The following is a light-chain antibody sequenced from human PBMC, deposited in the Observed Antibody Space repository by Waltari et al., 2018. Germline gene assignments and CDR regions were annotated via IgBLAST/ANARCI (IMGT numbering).Light chain of an antibody. CDR3: CSYVGGAKVT. Sequence: QSALTPPSPVFGAPGKAITFPCTGTASDAGPYKLVSRYQHHPGTAPKLIIYDGDKRPSGVSSRFSASKSGDTASLTISGLQSEDEADYYCCSYVGGAKVTFGGGTKVTVL. V-gene: IGLV2-23*01. CDR2: DGD. J-gene: IGLJ2*01. CDR1: ASDAGPYKL.